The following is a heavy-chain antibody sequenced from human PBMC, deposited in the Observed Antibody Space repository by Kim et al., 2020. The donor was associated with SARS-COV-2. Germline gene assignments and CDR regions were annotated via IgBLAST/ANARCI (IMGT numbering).Heavy chain of an antibody. Sequence: STYYNPSLKSRVIISVDTSKNQLSLKVTSVTAADTAVYYCASYGSGFQHWGQGTLVTVSS. V-gene: IGHV4-30-2*05. CDR3: ASYGSGFQH. J-gene: IGHJ1*01. D-gene: IGHD3-10*01. CDR2: ST.